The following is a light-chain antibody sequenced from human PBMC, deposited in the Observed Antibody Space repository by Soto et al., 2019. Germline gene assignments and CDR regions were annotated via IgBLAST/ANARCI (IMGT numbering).Light chain of an antibody. CDR2: AAS. CDR3: EQYSSYPT. J-gene: IGKJ4*01. CDR1: QNINRY. V-gene: IGKV1D-16*01. Sequence: DIQMTQSPSSLSASVGDRVTITCRASQNINRYLAWYQKKSDKAPKSLIYAASSLQNGVPSRFSGSGSGTDFTLTISSLQREDFSTYYCEQYSSYPTFGGGTKVEIK.